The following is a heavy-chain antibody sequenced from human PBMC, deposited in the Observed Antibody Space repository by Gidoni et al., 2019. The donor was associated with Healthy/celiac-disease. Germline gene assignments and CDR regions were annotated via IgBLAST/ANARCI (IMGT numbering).Heavy chain of an antibody. Sequence: QVQLQQWGAGLLKPSETPSLTCAVYGGSFSGYYWSWIRQPPGKGLEWIGEINHSGSTNYNPSLKSRVTISVDTSKNQFSLKLSSVTAADTAVYYCARGRSLFNWNYYYYYYYMDVWGKGTTVTVSS. CDR2: INHSGST. V-gene: IGHV4-34*01. CDR3: ARGRSLFNWNYYYYYYYMDV. D-gene: IGHD1-7*01. CDR1: GGSFSGYY. J-gene: IGHJ6*03.